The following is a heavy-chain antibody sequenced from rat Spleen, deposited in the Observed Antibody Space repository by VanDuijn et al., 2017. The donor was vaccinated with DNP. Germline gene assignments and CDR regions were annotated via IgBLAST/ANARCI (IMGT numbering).Heavy chain of an antibody. D-gene: IGHD1-4*01. J-gene: IGHJ4*01. Sequence: EVQLQESGPGLVKPSQSLSLTCSVTGYSITSSYRWNWIRKFPGNKLEWMGYINSAGSTNYNPSLKSRISITRDTSKNQFFLQVNSVTTEDTATYYCARSLNYPGGAMDAWGQGTSVTVSS. CDR2: INSAGST. V-gene: IGHV3-3*01. CDR3: ARSLNYPGGAMDA. CDR1: GYSITSSYR.